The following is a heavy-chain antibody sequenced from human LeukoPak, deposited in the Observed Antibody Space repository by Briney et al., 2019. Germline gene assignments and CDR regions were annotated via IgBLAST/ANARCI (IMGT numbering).Heavy chain of an antibody. D-gene: IGHD3-10*01. CDR1: GGSISSGDYY. Sequence: SETLSLTCTVSGGSISSGDYYWSWIRQPPGKGLEWIGYIYYSGSTNYNPSLKSRVTISVDTSKNQFSLKLSSVTAADTAVYYCARAVRGVRGGSFDYWGQGTLVTVSS. J-gene: IGHJ4*02. CDR2: IYYSGST. V-gene: IGHV4-61*08. CDR3: ARAVRGVRGGSFDY.